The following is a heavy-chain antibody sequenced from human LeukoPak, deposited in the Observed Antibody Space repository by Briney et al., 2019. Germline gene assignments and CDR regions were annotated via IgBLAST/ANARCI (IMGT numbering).Heavy chain of an antibody. Sequence: GGSLRLSCAASGFTFSSYAMSWVRQAPGKGLEWVSAISGSGGSTYYADSVKGRFTISRDNSKNTLYLQMSSLRAEDTAVYYCARVGYSVAGQFDYWGQGTLVTVSS. CDR3: ARVGYSVAGQFDY. J-gene: IGHJ4*02. CDR1: GFTFSSYA. V-gene: IGHV3-23*01. D-gene: IGHD6-19*01. CDR2: ISGSGGST.